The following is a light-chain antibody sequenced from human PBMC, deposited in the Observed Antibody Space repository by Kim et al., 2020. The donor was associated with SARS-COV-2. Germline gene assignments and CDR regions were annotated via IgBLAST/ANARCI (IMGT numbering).Light chain of an antibody. CDR3: QQSYSTPPN. Sequence: DIQMTQSPSSLSASVGDRVTITCRASQSISSYLNWYQQKPGKAPKLLIYAASSLQSGVPSRFSGSGSGTDFTLTISSLQPEDFATYYCQQSYSTPPNFGGGTKLEIK. J-gene: IGKJ4*01. CDR2: AAS. CDR1: QSISSY. V-gene: IGKV1-39*01.